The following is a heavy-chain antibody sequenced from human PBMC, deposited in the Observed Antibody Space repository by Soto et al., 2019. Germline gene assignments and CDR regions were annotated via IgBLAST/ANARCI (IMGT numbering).Heavy chain of an antibody. J-gene: IGHJ3*02. CDR3: AKKGPGSFTTYGSGYGCHYAFDM. CDR2: IGGGSSGT. V-gene: IGHV3-23*01. D-gene: IGHD3-22*01. Sequence: GGSLRLSCAASGFSFSRYVMSWVRQAPGKGLEWISAIGGGSSGTYYADSVKGHLTISRDNSKNTVYLEMNSLRAEDTAIYYCAKKGPGSFTTYGSGYGCHYAFDMWGQGTMVTVSS. CDR1: GFSFSRYV.